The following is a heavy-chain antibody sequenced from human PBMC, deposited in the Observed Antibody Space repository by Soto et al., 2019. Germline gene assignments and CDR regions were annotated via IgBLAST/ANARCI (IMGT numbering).Heavy chain of an antibody. D-gene: IGHD3-22*01. CDR1: GYTFTSYG. V-gene: IGHV1-18*01. CDR2: ISAYNGNT. CDR3: ARVFEYYDSSGPGSFDI. Sequence: ASVKVSCKASGYTFTSYGISWVLQAPGQGLEWMGWISAYNGNTNYAQKLQGRVTMTTDTSTSTAYMELRSLRSDDTAVYYCARVFEYYDSSGPGSFDIWGQGTMVTVSS. J-gene: IGHJ3*02.